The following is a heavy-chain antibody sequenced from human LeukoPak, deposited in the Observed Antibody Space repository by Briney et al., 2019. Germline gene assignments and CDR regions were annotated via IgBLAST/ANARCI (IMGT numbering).Heavy chain of an antibody. Sequence: NSSETLSLTCTVSGGSISSSSYYWGWIRQPPGKGLEWIGSIYYSGSTYYNPSLKSRVTISVDTSKNQFSLKLSSVTAADTAVYYCARLEGGGDFDYWGQGTLVTVSS. CDR2: IYYSGST. J-gene: IGHJ4*02. CDR1: GGSISSSSYY. CDR3: ARLEGGGDFDY. D-gene: IGHD2-21*01. V-gene: IGHV4-39*01.